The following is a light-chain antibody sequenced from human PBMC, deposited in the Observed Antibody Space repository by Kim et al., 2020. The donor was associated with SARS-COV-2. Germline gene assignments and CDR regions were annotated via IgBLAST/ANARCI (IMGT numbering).Light chain of an antibody. V-gene: IGKV1-5*01. J-gene: IGKJ2*02. CDR2: DVS. Sequence: IQMTQSPSTLSASVGDRVTITCRASQSIDKYLAWYQQKPGKAPDLLIYDVSILQSGVLSRFSGSRSGTEFTLTISSLQPDDSATYYCQEYDSTSGCTFGQGTKLEI. CDR1: QSIDKY. CDR3: QEYDSTSGCT.